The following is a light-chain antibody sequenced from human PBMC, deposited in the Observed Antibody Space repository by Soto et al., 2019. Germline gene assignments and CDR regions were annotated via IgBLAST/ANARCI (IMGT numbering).Light chain of an antibody. J-gene: IGKJ1*01. CDR2: GAS. CDR1: QSVSSN. V-gene: IGKV3-15*01. CDR3: QQYNNRPPV. Sequence: EIVMTQSPATLSVSPGERATLSCRASQSVSSNLAWYQQKPGQAPRLLIYGASTRATGIPARFSGSGSGTEFTLTISSLQSEDFAVYYCQQYNNRPPVFGQGTKVEI.